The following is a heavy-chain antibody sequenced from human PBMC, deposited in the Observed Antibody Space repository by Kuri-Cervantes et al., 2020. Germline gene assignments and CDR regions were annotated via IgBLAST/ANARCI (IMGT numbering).Heavy chain of an antibody. CDR3: AKEDSRDGYNSFFDY. Sequence: GGSLRLSCAASGFTVSNNYMSWIRQAPGKGLEWVSVIHSGGSTYYGHSVKGRFTISRDNSKNTLYLQMNSLRAGDTAVYYCAKEDSRDGYNSFFDYWGQGTLVTVSS. CDR1: GFTVSNNY. CDR2: IHSGGST. V-gene: IGHV3-66*02. D-gene: IGHD5-24*01. J-gene: IGHJ4*02.